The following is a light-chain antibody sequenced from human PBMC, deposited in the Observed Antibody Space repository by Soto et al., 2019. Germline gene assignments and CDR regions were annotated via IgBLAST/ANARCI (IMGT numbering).Light chain of an antibody. Sequence: ELVLTQCPSTLSLSPWEIATSACGATKSVSSSYLAWYQQKPGKAPKLLIYGESSRATGISDRFSGSGSGTDFTLTISSLEPEDFAVYYCHQFGYSPRTFGQGTKVVIK. CDR3: HQFGYSPRT. CDR2: GES. CDR1: KSVSSSY. V-gene: IGKV3-20*01. J-gene: IGKJ1*01.